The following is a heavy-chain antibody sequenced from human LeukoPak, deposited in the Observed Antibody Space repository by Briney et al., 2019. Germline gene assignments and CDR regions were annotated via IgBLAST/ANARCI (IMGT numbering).Heavy chain of an antibody. Sequence: ASVTVSCKASGYTFTGYYMHWVRQAPGQGLEWMGWINPNSGGTNYAQKFQGRVTITRDTSISTAYMELSRLRSDVTAVYYCARGSNYDFWSGYVFRRNNWFDPWGQGTLVTVSS. CDR2: INPNSGGT. CDR3: ARGSNYDFWSGYVFRRNNWFDP. J-gene: IGHJ5*02. V-gene: IGHV1-2*02. D-gene: IGHD3-3*01. CDR1: GYTFTGYY.